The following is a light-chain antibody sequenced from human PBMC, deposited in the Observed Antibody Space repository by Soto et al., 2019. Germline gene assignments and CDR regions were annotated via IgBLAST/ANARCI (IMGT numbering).Light chain of an antibody. CDR1: QRVTGNY. Sequence: EKVLTQSPGALSLSQGERATLSCRASQRVTGNYLAWYQQKPGQAPRLLIYGASSRATGIPDRFSGSGSGTDFTLTISRLEPEDFAVYYCHQYGSSPRTFGQGTKVDIK. CDR2: GAS. V-gene: IGKV3-20*01. CDR3: HQYGSSPRT. J-gene: IGKJ1*01.